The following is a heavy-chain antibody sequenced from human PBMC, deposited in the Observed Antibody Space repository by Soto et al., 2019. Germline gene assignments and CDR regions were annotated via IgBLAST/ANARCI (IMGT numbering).Heavy chain of an antibody. D-gene: IGHD3-3*01. J-gene: IGHJ4*02. Sequence: EAQLVKSGGGFVQPGRSLRLSCAGSGFIFDDFAIHWVRQAPGKGPEWVSGISWNSDSIGYADSVKGRFTISRDNAKNSLYLQMNSLRVEDTALYYCTKVGGLYDFWSGPLHFDLWGQGTLVTVSS. CDR1: GFIFDDFA. V-gene: IGHV3-9*01. CDR2: ISWNSDSI. CDR3: TKVGGLYDFWSGPLHFDL.